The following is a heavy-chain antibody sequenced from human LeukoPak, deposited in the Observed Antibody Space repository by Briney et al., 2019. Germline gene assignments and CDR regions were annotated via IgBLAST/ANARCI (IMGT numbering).Heavy chain of an antibody. V-gene: IGHV3-30-3*01. CDR2: ISYDGSNK. CDR1: GFTFSSYA. J-gene: IGHJ6*02. D-gene: IGHD4-17*01. CDR3: AKDGRSYGDPYGMDV. Sequence: GRSLRLSCAASGFTFSSYAMHWVRQAPGKGLEWVAVISYDGSNKYYADSVKGRFTISRDNSKNTLYLQMNSLRAEDTAVYYCAKDGRSYGDPYGMDVWGQGTTVTVSS.